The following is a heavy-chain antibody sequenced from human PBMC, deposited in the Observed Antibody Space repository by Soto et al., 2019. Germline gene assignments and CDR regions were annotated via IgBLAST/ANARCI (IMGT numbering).Heavy chain of an antibody. J-gene: IGHJ4*02. CDR1: GDFVGSRSYH. CDR3: ARILDYYGSGSYCEY. CDR2: ISYSGST. V-gene: IGHV4-39*01. Sequence: QLQLQESGPGLVKSSETLSLTCTVSGDFVGSRSYHWGWIRQPPGKGLEWIGSISYSGSTSYNPSLRSRVTLPQDTSTTQFSPKLSSVTAADTAVYYGARILDYYGSGSYCEYWGQGALVTVSS. D-gene: IGHD3-10*01.